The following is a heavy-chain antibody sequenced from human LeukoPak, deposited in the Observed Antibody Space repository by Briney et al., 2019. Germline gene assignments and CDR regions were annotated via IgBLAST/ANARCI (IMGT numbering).Heavy chain of an antibody. CDR2: IFHSGST. Sequence: SETLSLTCTVSGYSISIDYYWGWIRQSPGKGLEWIGSIFHSGSTYYNPSLRSRVTLSVDTSKNQFSLKLTSVTAADTAVYYCARPRQSSDYDFDYWGQGTLVTVSS. D-gene: IGHD3-16*01. CDR1: GYSISIDYY. V-gene: IGHV4-38-2*02. CDR3: ARPRQSSDYDFDY. J-gene: IGHJ4*02.